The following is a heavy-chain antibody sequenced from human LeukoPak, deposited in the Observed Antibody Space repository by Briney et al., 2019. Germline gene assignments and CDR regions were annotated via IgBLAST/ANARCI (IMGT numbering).Heavy chain of an antibody. J-gene: IGHJ5*02. CDR1: GYSFRSYW. CDR2: IYPGDSRT. V-gene: IGHV5-51*01. CDR3: ACRDLTSTWSYP. Sequence: GESLKISCKGTGYSFRSYWIGWVRQMPGKGMEWMGVIYPGDSRTRYNPSLQGQVTISVDKSINTAYLEWVSLKASDIAMYYCACRDLTSTWSYPWGQGTLVTVSS. D-gene: IGHD2-2*01.